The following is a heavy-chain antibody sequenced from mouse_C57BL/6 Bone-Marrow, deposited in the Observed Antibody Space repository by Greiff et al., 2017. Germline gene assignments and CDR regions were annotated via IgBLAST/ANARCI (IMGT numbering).Heavy chain of an antibody. D-gene: IGHD2-12*01. CDR3: ARYEGRYAMDY. V-gene: IGHV1-55*01. J-gene: IGHJ4*01. Sequence: VKLQQPGAELVKPGASVKMSCKASGYTFTSYWINWVKQRPGQGLEWIGDIYPGNGGTNYNEKFKSKATLTVDTSSSTAYMQLSSLTSEDSAVYYCARYEGRYAMDYWGQGTSVTVST. CDR1: GYTFTSYW. CDR2: IYPGNGGT.